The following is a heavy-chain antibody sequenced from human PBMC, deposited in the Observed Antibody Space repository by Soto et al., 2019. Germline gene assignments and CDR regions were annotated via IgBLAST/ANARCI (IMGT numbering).Heavy chain of an antibody. J-gene: IGHJ6*02. CDR1: GFTVSRFG. CDR3: VKHMGTAAVPIRYPYGLDV. D-gene: IGHD6-13*01. V-gene: IGHV3-64D*06. CDR2: LSSNGIGT. Sequence: PGGSLRLSCSGSGFTVSRFGMHWVRQAPGKGLEHVSTLSSNGIGTYYADSVKGRFTFSRDTSKNTLYLQMSSLRTEDTAVYYCVKHMGTAAVPIRYPYGLDVWGLGTTVTVSS.